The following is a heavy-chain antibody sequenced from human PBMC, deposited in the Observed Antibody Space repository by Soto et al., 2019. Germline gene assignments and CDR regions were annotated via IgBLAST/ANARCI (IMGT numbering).Heavy chain of an antibody. J-gene: IGHJ4*02. D-gene: IGHD3-9*01. V-gene: IGHV3-21*01. CDR3: ARDYRYYDILTGFLSTFDY. CDR2: ISSSSSYI. Sequence: GGSLRLSCAASGFTFSSYSMNWVRQAPGKGLEWVSSISSSSSYIYYADSVKGRFTISRDNAKNSLYLQMNSLRAEDTAVYYCARDYRYYDILTGFLSTFDYWGQGTLVTVSS. CDR1: GFTFSSYS.